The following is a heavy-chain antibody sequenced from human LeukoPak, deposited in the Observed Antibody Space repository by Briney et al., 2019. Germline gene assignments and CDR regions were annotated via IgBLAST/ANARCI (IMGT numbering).Heavy chain of an antibody. D-gene: IGHD5-12*01. CDR3: ARDLYSGYDSPLGY. J-gene: IGHJ4*02. V-gene: IGHV4-61*02. Sequence: ASETLSLTCTVSGGSISSGSYYWSWIRQPAGKGLEWIGRIYTSGSTNYNPSLKSRVTISVDTSKNQFSLKLSSVTAADTAVYYCARDLYSGYDSPLGYWGQGTLVTVSS. CDR1: GGSISSGSYY. CDR2: IYTSGST.